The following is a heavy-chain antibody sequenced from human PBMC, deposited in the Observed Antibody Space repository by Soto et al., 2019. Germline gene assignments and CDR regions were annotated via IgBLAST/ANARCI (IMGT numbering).Heavy chain of an antibody. V-gene: IGHV3-23*01. Sequence: PGGSLRLSCAASGFTFSSYAMSWVRQAPGKGLEWVSAISGSGGSTYYADSVRGRFTISRDNSKNTLYLQMNSLRAEDTAVYYCAKRTMYSSGCDYWGQGTLVTVSS. D-gene: IGHD6-19*01. CDR1: GFTFSSYA. CDR2: ISGSGGST. J-gene: IGHJ4*02. CDR3: AKRTMYSSGCDY.